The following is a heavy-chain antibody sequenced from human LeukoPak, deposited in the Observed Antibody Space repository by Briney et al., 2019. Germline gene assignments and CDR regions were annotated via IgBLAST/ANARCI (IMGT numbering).Heavy chain of an antibody. V-gene: IGHV1-2*02. J-gene: IGHJ4*02. CDR2: INPNSDGT. CDR1: GYTFTGYY. CDR3: ARLRDSSSYYFDY. Sequence: ASVKVSCTASGYTFTGYYIHWVRQAPGQGLEWMGWINPNSDGTNYAQTFQGRVTMTRDTSITTAYMELSSLRSDDTAVYYCARLRDSSSYYFDYWGQGTLVTVSS.